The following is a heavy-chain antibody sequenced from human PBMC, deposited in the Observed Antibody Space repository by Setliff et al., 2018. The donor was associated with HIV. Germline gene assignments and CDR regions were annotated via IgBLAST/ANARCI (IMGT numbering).Heavy chain of an antibody. Sequence: GGSLRLSCAASGFTFSSYAMHWVRQAPGKGLEWVAVISYDGSNKYYADSVKGRFTISRDNSKNTLYLQMNSLRAEDTAMYYCASAYCSSTSCYVRWGDGMDVWGQGTTVTVSS. CDR3: ASAYCSSTSCYVRWGDGMDV. D-gene: IGHD2-2*01. CDR1: GFTFSSYA. V-gene: IGHV3-30*01. CDR2: ISYDGSNK. J-gene: IGHJ6*02.